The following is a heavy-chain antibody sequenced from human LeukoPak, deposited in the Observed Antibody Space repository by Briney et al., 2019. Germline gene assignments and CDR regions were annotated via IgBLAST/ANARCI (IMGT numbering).Heavy chain of an antibody. J-gene: IGHJ5*02. D-gene: IGHD3-22*01. CDR3: ARDRGTSGYLP. CDR2: ISNSSNTI. CDR1: GFTFSSYS. V-gene: IGHV3-48*02. Sequence: GGSLRLSCAASGFTFSSYSMNWVRQAPGKGLEWVSYISNSSNTIHYADSVKGRFTISRDNAKNSLYLQMNSLIDEDTAVYYCARDRGTSGYLPWGQGTLVTVSS.